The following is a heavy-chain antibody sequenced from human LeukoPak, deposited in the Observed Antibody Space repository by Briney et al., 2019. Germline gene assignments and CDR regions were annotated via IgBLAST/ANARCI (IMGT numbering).Heavy chain of an antibody. Sequence: PSETLSLTCTVSGGSISSYYWSWIRQPPGKGLEWIGYIYYSGSTNYNPSLKSRVTMSVDTSKNQFSLKLSSVTAADTAVYYCARDFCSGGSCPKKGDWFDPWGQGTLVTVSS. D-gene: IGHD2-15*01. CDR3: ARDFCSGGSCPKKGDWFDP. V-gene: IGHV4-59*12. J-gene: IGHJ5*02. CDR1: GGSISSYY. CDR2: IYYSGST.